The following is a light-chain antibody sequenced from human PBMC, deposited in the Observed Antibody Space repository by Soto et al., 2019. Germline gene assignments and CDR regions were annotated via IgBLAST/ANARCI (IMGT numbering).Light chain of an antibody. Sequence: QSALTQPASVSGSPRQSITISCTGTTSDVGGYNYVSWYQQHPGKVPKLLIHEVSNRPSGVSNRFSGSKSGNTASLTISGLQAEDEADYYCLSKTSSISYVFGTGTKVTVL. J-gene: IGLJ1*01. CDR2: EVS. V-gene: IGLV2-14*01. CDR3: LSKTSSISYV. CDR1: TSDVGGYNY.